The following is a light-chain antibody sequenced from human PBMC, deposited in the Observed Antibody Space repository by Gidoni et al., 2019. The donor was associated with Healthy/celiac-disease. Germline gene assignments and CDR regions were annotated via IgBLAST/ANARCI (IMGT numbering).Light chain of an antibody. CDR2: KDS. V-gene: IGLV3-27*01. J-gene: IGLJ3*02. CDR3: YSAADNIGV. Sequence: SYELTQPSSVSVSPGQTARITCSGDVLAKKYARWFTQKPGQAPVLVIYKDSERPSGIPERFSGSSSGTTVTLTISGAQVEDEADYYCYSAADNIGVFGGGTKLTVL. CDR1: VLAKKY.